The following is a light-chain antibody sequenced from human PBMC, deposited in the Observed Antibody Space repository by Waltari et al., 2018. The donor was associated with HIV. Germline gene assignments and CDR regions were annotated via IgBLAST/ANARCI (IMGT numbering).Light chain of an antibody. CDR2: EVS. J-gene: IGLJ2*01. CDR1: SSYVGGYNY. V-gene: IGLV2-14*01. Sequence: QSALTQPASVSWSPGQSITISCTGTSSYVGGYNYVSWYQHHPGKAPKLMIYEVSNRPSGVSNRFSGSKSGNTASLTISGLQAGDEADYYCSSYTSSSTLIFGGGTILTVL. CDR3: SSYTSSSTLI.